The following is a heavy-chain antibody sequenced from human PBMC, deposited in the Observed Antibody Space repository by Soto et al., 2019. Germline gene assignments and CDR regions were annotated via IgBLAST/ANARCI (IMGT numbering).Heavy chain of an antibody. CDR1: GGTFSSYA. V-gene: IGHV1-69*01. CDR2: IIPIFGTA. Sequence: QVQLVQSGAEVKKPGSSVKVSCKASGGTFSSYAISWVRQAPGQGLEWMGGIIPIFGTANYAQKFQGRVTITADESTSTAYMERSSLRSEDTAVYYCALVMDIVVVPAAMLNYYYGMDVWGQGTTVTVAS. D-gene: IGHD2-2*03. CDR3: ALVMDIVVVPAAMLNYYYGMDV. J-gene: IGHJ6*02.